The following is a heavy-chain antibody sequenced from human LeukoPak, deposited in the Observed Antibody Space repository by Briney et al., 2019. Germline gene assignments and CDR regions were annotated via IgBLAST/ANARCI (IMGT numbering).Heavy chain of an antibody. V-gene: IGHV3-74*01. Sequence: GGSLRLSCAASGFTFSNYWMHWVRQVPGKGLVWVSRINDDGSATFYADSVKGRFTISRDNAKNSLYLQMNSLRAEDTAVYYCARAILSTHAAFDIWGQGTMVTVSS. D-gene: IGHD2-21*01. J-gene: IGHJ3*02. CDR1: GFTFSNYW. CDR2: INDDGSAT. CDR3: ARAILSTHAAFDI.